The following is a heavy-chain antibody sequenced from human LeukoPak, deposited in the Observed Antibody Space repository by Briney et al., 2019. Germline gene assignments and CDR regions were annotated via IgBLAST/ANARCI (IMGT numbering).Heavy chain of an antibody. J-gene: IGHJ4*02. Sequence: PGGSLRLSCAASGFTFSSYSMNWVRQAPGRGLEWVSSISSSSSYIYYADPVKGRFTISRDNAKNSLYLQMNSLRAEDTAVYYCARGRDYCSSTSCYKYYFDYWGQGTLVTVSS. CDR2: ISSSSSYI. V-gene: IGHV3-21*01. D-gene: IGHD2-2*02. CDR1: GFTFSSYS. CDR3: ARGRDYCSSTSCYKYYFDY.